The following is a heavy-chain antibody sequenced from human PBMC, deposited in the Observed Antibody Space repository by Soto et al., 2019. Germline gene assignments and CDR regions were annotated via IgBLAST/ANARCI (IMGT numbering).Heavy chain of an antibody. D-gene: IGHD5-18*01. Sequence: SETLSLTCTVSGGSIRSGGYYWSWVRQNPRKGLEWIGNIYYSGDTYYNPSLKSRLTISVDTSKNQFSLNLSSVTAADTAVYYCARDRLMATARTARHYLGLDVWGQGTTVTVSS. CDR1: GGSIRSGGYY. J-gene: IGHJ6*02. CDR2: IYYSGDT. CDR3: ARDRLMATARTARHYLGLDV. V-gene: IGHV4-31*03.